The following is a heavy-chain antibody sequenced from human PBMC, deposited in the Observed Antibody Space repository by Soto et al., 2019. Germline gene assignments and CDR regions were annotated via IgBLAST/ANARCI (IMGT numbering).Heavy chain of an antibody. Sequence: QVQLLQSGAEVKKPGSSVKVSCKASGGTFSSYAISWVRQAPGQGLEWMGGIIPIFGTANYAQKFQGRVTITAEGSTRTAYLGLSSLRSAKTAVYYCPRDRKGASGWYVPLDFCGQGTLVTVSS. J-gene: IGHJ4*02. V-gene: IGHV1-69*01. CDR1: GGTFSSYA. D-gene: IGHD6-19*01. CDR3: PRDRKGASGWYVPLDF. CDR2: IIPIFGTA.